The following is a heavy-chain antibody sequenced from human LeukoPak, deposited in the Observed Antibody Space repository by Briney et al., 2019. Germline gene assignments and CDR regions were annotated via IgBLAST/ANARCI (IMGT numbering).Heavy chain of an antibody. D-gene: IGHD1-1*01. CDR2: LNLDGSDK. CDR1: GFTFSESW. CDR3: AKGKRYPDY. V-gene: IGHV3-7*03. J-gene: IGHJ4*02. Sequence: GGSPRLSCVVSGFTFSESWMSWVRQAPGKGLGWVASLNLDGSDKYYVDSVKGRFTISRDNAKNSLYLQMDSLRVEDTAVYYCAKGKRYPDYWGQGTLVTVSS.